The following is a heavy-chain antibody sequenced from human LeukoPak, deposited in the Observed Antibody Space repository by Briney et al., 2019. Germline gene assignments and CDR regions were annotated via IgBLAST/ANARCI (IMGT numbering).Heavy chain of an antibody. CDR3: ASVRGYSYGYSFDY. V-gene: IGHV3-21*01. D-gene: IGHD5-18*01. Sequence: GGSLRLSCGASGLTFSSYTMNWVRQAPGKGLEWVSSISSSSRNMHYAESVKGRFTISRDNAKNSLYLQMNSLRAEDTAVYYCASVRGYSYGYSFDYWGQGTLVAVSS. CDR2: ISSSSRNM. CDR1: GLTFSSYT. J-gene: IGHJ4*02.